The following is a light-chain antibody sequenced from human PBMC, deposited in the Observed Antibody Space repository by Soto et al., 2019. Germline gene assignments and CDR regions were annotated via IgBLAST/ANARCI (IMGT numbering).Light chain of an antibody. CDR2: KAS. V-gene: IGKV1-5*03. J-gene: IGKJ1*01. CDR1: QSISTY. Sequence: DIQMTQSPSTLSASVVDRVAITCRASQSISTYLAWYQQKPGKAPKLLIYKASSLESGVPSRFSGSGSGTEFTLTISSLQPDDFATYYCQHYNSYSEAFGQGTKVDIK. CDR3: QHYNSYSEA.